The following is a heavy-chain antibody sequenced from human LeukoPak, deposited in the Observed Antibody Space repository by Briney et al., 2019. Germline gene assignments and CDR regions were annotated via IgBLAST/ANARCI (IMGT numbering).Heavy chain of an antibody. CDR2: ISWNSGSI. V-gene: IGHV3-9*01. D-gene: IGHD6-19*01. J-gene: IGHJ6*02. Sequence: GGSLRLSCAASGFTFSSYAMHWVRQAPGKGLEWVSGISWNSGSIGYADSVKGRFTISRDNAKNSLYLQMNSLRAEDTALYYCAKELPAVAGTGHYGMDVWGQGTTVTVSS. CDR3: AKELPAVAGTGHYGMDV. CDR1: GFTFSSYA.